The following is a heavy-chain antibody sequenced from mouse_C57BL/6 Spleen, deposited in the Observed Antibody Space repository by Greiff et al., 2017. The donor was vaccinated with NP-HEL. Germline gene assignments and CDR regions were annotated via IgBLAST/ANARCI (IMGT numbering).Heavy chain of an antibody. V-gene: IGHV5-16*01. D-gene: IGHD2-10*01. Sequence: EVKVVESEGGLVQPGSSMKLSCTASGFTFSDYYMAWVRQVPEKGLEWVANINYDGSSTYYLDSLKSRFIISRDNAKNILYLQMSSLKSEDTATYYCARDSYYGNYYAMDYWGQGTSVTVSS. J-gene: IGHJ4*01. CDR1: GFTFSDYY. CDR2: INYDGSST. CDR3: ARDSYYGNYYAMDY.